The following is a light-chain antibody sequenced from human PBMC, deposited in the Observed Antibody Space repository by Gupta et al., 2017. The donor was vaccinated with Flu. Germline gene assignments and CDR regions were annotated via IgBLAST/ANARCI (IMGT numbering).Light chain of an antibody. V-gene: IGLV1-51*02. CDR2: ENN. CDR3: ATWDNRLRAWV. J-gene: IGLJ3*02. CDR1: TSNIGNSY. Sequence: QSVLTQPPSMSAAPGQKVTISCSGSTSNIGNSYSSWYQQLPGTAPKLLIYENNKRPSGIPDRFSGSKSGTSATLGITGLQTGDEAYYFCATWDNRLRAWVFSGGTNLTVL.